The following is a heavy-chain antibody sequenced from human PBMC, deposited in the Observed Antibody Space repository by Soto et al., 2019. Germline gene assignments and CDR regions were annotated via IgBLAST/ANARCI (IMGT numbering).Heavy chain of an antibody. CDR1: GYTFTSYD. Sequence: ASVKVSCKASGYTFTSYDINWVRQATGQGLEWMGWMNPNSGNTGYAQKFQGRVTMTRNTSISTAYMELSSLRSEDTAVYYCARTDSSGYYYGARWFDPWGQGTLVTVS. J-gene: IGHJ5*02. V-gene: IGHV1-8*01. CDR3: ARTDSSGYYYGARWFDP. D-gene: IGHD3-22*01. CDR2: MNPNSGNT.